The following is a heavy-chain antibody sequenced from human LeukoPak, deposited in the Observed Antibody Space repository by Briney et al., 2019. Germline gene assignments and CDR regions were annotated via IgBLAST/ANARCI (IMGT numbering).Heavy chain of an antibody. CDR3: AREDRGDGEAFDP. CDR1: GYTFTGYY. J-gene: IGHJ5*02. V-gene: IGHV1-2*04. Sequence: GASVKVSCKASGYTFTGYYMHWVRQAPGQGLEWMGWINPNSGGTNYAQKFQGWVTMTRDTSISTAYMELSRLRSDDTAVYYCAREDRGDGEAFDPWGQGTLVTVSS. CDR2: INPNSGGT. D-gene: IGHD3-10*01.